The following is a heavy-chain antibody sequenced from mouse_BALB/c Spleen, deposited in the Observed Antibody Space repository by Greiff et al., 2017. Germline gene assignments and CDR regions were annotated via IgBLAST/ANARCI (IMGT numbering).Heavy chain of an antibody. J-gene: IGHJ3*01. CDR1: GFNIKDTY. D-gene: IGHD2-4*01. V-gene: IGHV14-3*02. CDR2: IDPANGNT. CDR3: AGEGGVYYDYGDAGFAY. Sequence: VQLQQSGAELVKPGASVKLSCTASGFNIKDTYMHWVKQRPEQGLEWIGRIDPANGNTKYDPKFQGQATRTANTTSNTAYLELSSLTSEDTAVYYCAGEGGVYYDYGDAGFAYWGQGTLVTVSA.